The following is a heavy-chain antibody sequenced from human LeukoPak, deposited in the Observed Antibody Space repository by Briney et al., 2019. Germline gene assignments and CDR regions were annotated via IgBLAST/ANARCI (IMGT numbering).Heavy chain of an antibody. J-gene: IGHJ6*03. CDR3: ARIRQWLAHPSYYYYMDV. V-gene: IGHV3-30*02. CDR2: IRYDGSNK. Sequence: PGGSLRLSCAASGFTFSNYGMHWVRQAPGKGLEWVAFIRYDGSNKYYADSVKGRFTISRDNAKNSLYLQMNSLRAEDTAVYYCARIRQWLAHPSYYYYMDVWGKGTTVTASS. D-gene: IGHD6-19*01. CDR1: GFTFSNYG.